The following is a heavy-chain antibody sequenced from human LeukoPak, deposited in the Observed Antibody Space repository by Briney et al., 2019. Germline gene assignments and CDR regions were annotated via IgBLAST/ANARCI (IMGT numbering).Heavy chain of an antibody. J-gene: IGHJ4*02. CDR1: GGSISSYF. V-gene: IGHV4-59*08. CDR2: ISYSGTT. CDR3: ARRAPRGSDWHPFDY. D-gene: IGHD6-19*01. Sequence: SETLSLTCTVSGGSISSYFWSWIRQPAGEGLEYIGQISYSGTTNYNPSLRSRVTISVDMSKKQFSLKLSSVTAADTAVYYCARRAPRGSDWHPFDYWGQGTLVTVSS.